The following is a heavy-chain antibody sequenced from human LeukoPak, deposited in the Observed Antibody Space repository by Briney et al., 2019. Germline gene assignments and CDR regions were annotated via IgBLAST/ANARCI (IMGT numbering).Heavy chain of an antibody. CDR3: ARDWQNTGDDAFDI. D-gene: IGHD3-16*01. J-gene: IGHJ3*02. V-gene: IGHV3-48*01. Sequence: PGGSLRLSCAASGFTFSSYTMNWVRQAPGKGLEWISYISSSRSTIYYPDSVKGRFTISRDNAKNSLYLQMNSLRAEDTAVYYCARDWQNTGDDAFDIWGQGTMVTVSS. CDR2: ISSSRSTI. CDR1: GFTFSSYT.